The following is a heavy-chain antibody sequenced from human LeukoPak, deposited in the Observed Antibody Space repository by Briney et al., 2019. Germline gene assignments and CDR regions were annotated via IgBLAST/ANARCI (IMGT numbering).Heavy chain of an antibody. CDR2: INQDGGSI. J-gene: IGHJ3*01. CDR1: GFTFSSHW. Sequence: GRSLRLSCAASGFTFSSHWLNWVRRAPGKGLDWVAIINQDGGSIGYGDSVKGRFTISRDNAKNSLYLQMNSLRVDDTAVYYCVRDPGGGAYDLWGQGTMVTVSS. D-gene: IGHD1-26*01. CDR3: VRDPGGGAYDL. V-gene: IGHV3-7*03.